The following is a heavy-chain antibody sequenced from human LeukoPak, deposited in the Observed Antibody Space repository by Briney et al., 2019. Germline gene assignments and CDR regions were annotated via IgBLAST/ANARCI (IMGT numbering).Heavy chain of an antibody. J-gene: IGHJ5*02. D-gene: IGHD5-18*01. CDR2: ISHDGSNQ. V-gene: IGHV3-30*04. CDR1: GFTFSGYA. Sequence: GRSLRLSCAASGFTFSGYAMHRVRQAPGKGLEWVAIISHDGSNQHYADSVKGRFTISRDISKNALYLQMNSLRPEDTALYYCARVGWGYNQGGGFDPWGQGTLVTVSS. CDR3: ARVGWGYNQGGGFDP.